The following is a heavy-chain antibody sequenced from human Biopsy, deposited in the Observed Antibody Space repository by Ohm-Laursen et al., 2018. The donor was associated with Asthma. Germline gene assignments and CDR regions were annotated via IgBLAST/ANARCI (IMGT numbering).Heavy chain of an antibody. Sequence: SLRLSCSASRFTYEMHWVRQAPGKGLEWVAVISYDGSSIYYADSVKGRFTISRDNSKNRLYLEMASLRAEDTAVYYCAREKVIESRGFQNWFDPWGQGTLVHVSS. CDR2: ISYDGSSI. CDR3: AREKVIESRGFQNWFDP. J-gene: IGHJ5*02. D-gene: IGHD3-16*02. V-gene: IGHV3-30-3*01. CDR1: RFTYE.